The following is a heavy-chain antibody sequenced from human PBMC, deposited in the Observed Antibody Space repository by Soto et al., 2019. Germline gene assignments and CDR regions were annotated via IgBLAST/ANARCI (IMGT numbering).Heavy chain of an antibody. CDR3: AVIGVVAATHWFDP. V-gene: IGHV3-21*01. J-gene: IGHJ5*02. CDR1: GFTFSSYS. Sequence: EVQLVESGGGLVKPGGSLRLSCAASGFTFSSYSMNWVRQAPGKGLEWVSSISSSSTYIYYADSVKGRFTISRDNAKNSLYLQMNILRAEDTALYYCAVIGVVAATHWFDPWGKGTLVTVSS. D-gene: IGHD2-15*01. CDR2: ISSSSTYI.